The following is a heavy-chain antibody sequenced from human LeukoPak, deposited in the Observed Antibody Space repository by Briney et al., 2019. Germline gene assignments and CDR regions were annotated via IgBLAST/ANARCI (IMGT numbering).Heavy chain of an antibody. CDR3: VRPPPGYSGSWFYFHS. J-gene: IGHJ4*02. Sequence: GGSLRLSCAASGFTFSSHAMSWVRQAPGKGLEWVSGISGSGSSTFYADSVKGRFTISRDSSKNTLYLQMNSLRVEDTAMYYCVRPPPGYSGSWFYFHSWGQGTLVTVSS. V-gene: IGHV3-23*01. CDR2: ISGSGSST. CDR1: GFTFSSHA. D-gene: IGHD6-13*01.